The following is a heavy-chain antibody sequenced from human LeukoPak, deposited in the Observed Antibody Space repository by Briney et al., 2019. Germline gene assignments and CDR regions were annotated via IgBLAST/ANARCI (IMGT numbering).Heavy chain of an antibody. CDR1: GYTFTGYY. CDR3: AREGTMKGYCSSTSCLRYFDY. V-gene: IGHV1-2*02. CDR2: INPNSGGT. J-gene: IGHJ4*02. D-gene: IGHD2-2*01. Sequence: ASVKVSCKASGYTFTGYYMHWVRQAPGQGLEWMGWINPNSGGTNYAQKFQGRVTMTRDTSISTAYKELSRLRSDDTAVYYCAREGTMKGYCSSTSCLRYFDYWGQGTLVTVSS.